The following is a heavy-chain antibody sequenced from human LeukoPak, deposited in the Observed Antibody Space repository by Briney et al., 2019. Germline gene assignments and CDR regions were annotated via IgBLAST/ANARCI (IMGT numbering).Heavy chain of an antibody. CDR1: GGSISSGGYY. Sequence: PSETLSLTCTVSGGSISSGGYYWRWIRQHPGKGLGWIGYIYYSASTYYHPSVKSRVTISVDTSKNQFSLNLGSVTAADTAVYYCAGDRYYYDSSGYYSYWGQRTRVSVSS. J-gene: IGHJ4*02. D-gene: IGHD3-22*01. CDR3: AGDRYYYDSSGYYSY. V-gene: IGHV4-31*03. CDR2: IYYSAST.